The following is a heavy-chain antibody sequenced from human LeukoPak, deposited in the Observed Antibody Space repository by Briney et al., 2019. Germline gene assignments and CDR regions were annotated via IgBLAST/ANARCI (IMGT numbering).Heavy chain of an antibody. CDR3: ARGSELIYYFDY. Sequence: GASVKVSCKASGGTFSSYAISWVRQAPGQGLKWMGRMIPIFGTANYAQKFQGRVTITTDESTSTAYMELSSLRSEDTAAYYCARGSELIYYFDYWGQGTLVTVSS. CDR1: GGTFSSYA. J-gene: IGHJ4*02. CDR2: MIPIFGTA. V-gene: IGHV1-69*05. D-gene: IGHD1-14*01.